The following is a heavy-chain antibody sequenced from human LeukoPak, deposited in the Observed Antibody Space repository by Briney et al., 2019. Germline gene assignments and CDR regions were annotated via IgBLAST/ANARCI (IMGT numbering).Heavy chain of an antibody. CDR1: GFTFSSYS. V-gene: IGHV3-48*04. CDR3: ARLYGSGSYPFDY. J-gene: IGHJ4*02. Sequence: GGSLRLSCVASGFTFSSYSMNWVRQAPGKGLEWLSYISMGGSPTYYADSVKGRFTISRDNAKNSLYLQMNSLRAEDTAVYYCARLYGSGSYPFDYWGQGTLVTVSS. CDR2: ISMGGSPT. D-gene: IGHD3-10*01.